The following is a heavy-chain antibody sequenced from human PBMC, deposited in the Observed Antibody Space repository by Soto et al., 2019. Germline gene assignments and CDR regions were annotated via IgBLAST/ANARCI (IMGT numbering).Heavy chain of an antibody. CDR3: ACGKGWYGLDYFDY. D-gene: IGHD6-19*01. CDR1: GFTFSSYA. CDR2: ISYDGSNK. J-gene: IGHJ4*02. V-gene: IGHV3-30-3*01. Sequence: GSLRLSCAASGFTFSSYAMHWVRQAPGKGLEWVAVISYDGSNKYYADSVKGRFTISRDNSKNTLYLQMNSLRAEDTAVYYCACGKGWYGLDYFDYWGQGTLVTVSS.